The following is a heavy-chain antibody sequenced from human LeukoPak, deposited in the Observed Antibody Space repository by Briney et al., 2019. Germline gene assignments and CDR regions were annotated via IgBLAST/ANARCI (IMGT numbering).Heavy chain of an antibody. CDR1: GYTFTSYA. J-gene: IGHJ6*03. D-gene: IGHD2-15*01. V-gene: IGHV7-4-1*02. Sequence: ASVKVSCTASGYTFTSYAMNWVRQAPGQGLECLGGINTNTGNPTYAQGFTGRFVFSFDTSVNTAYLQITSLNIEDTAIYYCARSRRVVVPSTLNSADDYYYYMDVWGKGTTVTVSS. CDR2: INTNTGNP. CDR3: ARSRRVVVPSTLNSADDYYYYMDV.